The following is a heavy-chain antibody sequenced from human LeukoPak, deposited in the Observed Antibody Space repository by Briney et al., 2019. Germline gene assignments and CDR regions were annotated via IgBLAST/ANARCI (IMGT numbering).Heavy chain of an antibody. J-gene: IGHJ4*02. Sequence: SETLSPTCAVYGGSFSGFYWSWIRQPPGKGLEWIGDINHSGGTNYIPSLKSRVTISVDTSKNQFSLKLTSVTAADTAIYYCARTAKSHGLSGRFDYWGQGTLVTVSS. D-gene: IGHD5-18*01. V-gene: IGHV4-34*01. CDR3: ARTAKSHGLSGRFDY. CDR1: GGSFSGFY. CDR2: INHSGGT.